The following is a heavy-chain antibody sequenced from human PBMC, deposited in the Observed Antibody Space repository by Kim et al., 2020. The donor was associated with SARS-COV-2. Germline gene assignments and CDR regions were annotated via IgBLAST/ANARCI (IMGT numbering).Heavy chain of an antibody. V-gene: IGHV3-23*01. J-gene: IGHJ4*02. CDR2: SGGST. Sequence: SGGSTDYADSVKGRFTISRDNSKNTLYLQMNSLRAEDTAVYYCAKGIDGGWGQGTLVTVSS. CDR3: AKGIDGG. D-gene: IGHD3-16*01.